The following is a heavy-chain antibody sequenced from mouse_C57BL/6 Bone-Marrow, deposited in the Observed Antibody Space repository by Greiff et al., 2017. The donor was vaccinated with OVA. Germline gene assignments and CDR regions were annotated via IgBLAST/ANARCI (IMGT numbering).Heavy chain of an antibody. CDR1: GYTFTSYG. CDR2: IYPRSGNT. CDR3: ARSRTIVNYFDY. Sequence: VHLVESGAELARPGASVKLSCKASGYTFTSYGISWVKQRTGQGLEWIGEIYPRSGNTYYNEKFKGKATLTADKSSSTAYMELRSLTSEDSAVYFCARSRTIVNYFDYWGQGTTLTVSS. D-gene: IGHD2-5*01. V-gene: IGHV1-81*01. J-gene: IGHJ2*01.